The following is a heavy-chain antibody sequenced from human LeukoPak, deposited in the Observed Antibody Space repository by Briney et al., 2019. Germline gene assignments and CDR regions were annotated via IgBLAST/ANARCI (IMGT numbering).Heavy chain of an antibody. CDR3: ARLPGDYSSSWYAFDI. V-gene: IGHV1-69*13. CDR2: IIPIFGTA. D-gene: IGHD6-13*01. J-gene: IGHJ3*02. CDR1: GGTFSSYA. Sequence: SVKVSCKASGGTFSSYAISWVRQAPGQGLEWTGGIIPIFGTANYAQKFQGRVTITADESTSTAYMELSSLRSEDTAVYYCARLPGDYSSSWYAFDIWGQGTMVTVSS.